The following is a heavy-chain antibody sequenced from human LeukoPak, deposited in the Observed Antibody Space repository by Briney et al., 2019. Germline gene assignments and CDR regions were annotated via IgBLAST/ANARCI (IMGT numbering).Heavy chain of an antibody. Sequence: SETLSLTCAVSGGSISSSNWWSWVRQPPGKGLEWIGEIYHSGSTNYNPSLKSRVIISVDKSKNQFSLKLSSVTAADTAVYYCARRGYSYGYYYFDYWGQGTLVTVSS. J-gene: IGHJ4*02. CDR2: IYHSGST. V-gene: IGHV4-4*02. CDR1: GGSISSSNW. CDR3: ARRGYSYGYYYFDY. D-gene: IGHD5-18*01.